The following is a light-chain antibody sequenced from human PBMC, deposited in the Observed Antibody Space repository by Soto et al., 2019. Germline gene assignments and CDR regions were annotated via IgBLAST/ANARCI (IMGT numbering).Light chain of an antibody. Sequence: EIGLTQSPCTLSLSPGERGTLSCRASQNLGTLYLAWFQQKPGQAPRLLIYSASRRATGIPDRFTGSGSGTDFTLTINRVEPEDFAVYFCQQYAGSPRTFGQGTKVDIK. CDR3: QQYAGSPRT. J-gene: IGKJ1*01. CDR1: QNLGTLY. V-gene: IGKV3-20*01. CDR2: SAS.